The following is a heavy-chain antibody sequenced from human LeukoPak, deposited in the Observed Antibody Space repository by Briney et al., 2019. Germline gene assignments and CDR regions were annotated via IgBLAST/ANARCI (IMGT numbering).Heavy chain of an antibody. D-gene: IGHD5-18*01. CDR2: INHSGST. CDR3: ARGGGTAMVRFYYYYYYMDV. Sequence: SETLSLTCAVYGGSFSGYYWSWIRQPPGKGLEWIGEINHSGSTNYNPSLTSRVTISVDTSKNQFSLKLSSVTAADTAVYYCARGGGTAMVRFYYYYYYMDVWGKGTTVTVSS. J-gene: IGHJ6*03. CDR1: GGSFSGYY. V-gene: IGHV4-34*01.